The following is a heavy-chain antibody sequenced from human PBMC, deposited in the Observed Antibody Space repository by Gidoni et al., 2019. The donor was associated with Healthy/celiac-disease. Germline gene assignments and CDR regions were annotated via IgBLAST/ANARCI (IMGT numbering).Heavy chain of an antibody. CDR1: GGSFSGYY. CDR3: ARGQGTTVHAFDI. V-gene: IGHV4-34*02. CDR2: INHSGST. D-gene: IGHD4-17*01. J-gene: IGHJ3*02. Sequence: QVQLQQWCARLLKPSETLSLTCSVYGGSFSGYYWSWIRQTPGKGLEWFGEINHSGSTNYNPSLKSRVTISVDTSKNQFSLKLSSVTAADTAVYYCARGQGTTVHAFDIWGQGTMVTVSS.